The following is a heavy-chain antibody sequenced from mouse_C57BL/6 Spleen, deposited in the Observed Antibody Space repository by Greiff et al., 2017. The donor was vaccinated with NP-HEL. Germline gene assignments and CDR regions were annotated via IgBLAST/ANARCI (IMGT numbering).Heavy chain of an antibody. CDR3: ARNYYGSSYRNYFDY. Sequence: QVQLQQPGAELVMPGASVKLSCKASGYTFTSYWMHWVKQRPGQGLEWIGEIDPSDSYTNYNQKFKGKSTLTVDKSSSTAYMQLSSLTSEDSAVYYCARNYYGSSYRNYFDYWGQGTTLTVSS. D-gene: IGHD1-1*01. CDR1: GYTFTSYW. J-gene: IGHJ2*01. V-gene: IGHV1-69*01. CDR2: IDPSDSYT.